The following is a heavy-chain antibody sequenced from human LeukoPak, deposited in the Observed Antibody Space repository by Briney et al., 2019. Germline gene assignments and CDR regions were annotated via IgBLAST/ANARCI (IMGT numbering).Heavy chain of an antibody. CDR1: GGSISSGGYY. CDR2: IYYSGST. D-gene: IGHD2-15*01. Sequence: PSETLSLTCTVSGGSISSGGYYWSWIRQHPGKGLEWIGYIYYSGSTYYNPSLKSRVTISVDTSKNQFSPKLSSVTAADTAVYYCARHDSSGWFFVSWGQGTLVTVSS. V-gene: IGHV4-31*03. CDR3: ARHDSSGWFFVS. J-gene: IGHJ4*02.